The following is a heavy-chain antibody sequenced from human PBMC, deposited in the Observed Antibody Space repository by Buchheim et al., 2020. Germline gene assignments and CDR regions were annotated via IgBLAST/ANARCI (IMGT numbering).Heavy chain of an antibody. Sequence: QVQLQESGPGLVKPSQTLSLTCTVSGGSISSGGYYWSWIRQHPGKGLEWIGYIYYSGSTYYNPSLKSRVTISVDTSKNQLFLKLSSVTAADTAVYYCARQGVQLLSYYYGMDVWGQGTT. CDR3: ARQGVQLLSYYYGMDV. CDR2: IYYSGST. V-gene: IGHV4-31*03. CDR1: GGSISSGGYY. J-gene: IGHJ6*02. D-gene: IGHD2-2*01.